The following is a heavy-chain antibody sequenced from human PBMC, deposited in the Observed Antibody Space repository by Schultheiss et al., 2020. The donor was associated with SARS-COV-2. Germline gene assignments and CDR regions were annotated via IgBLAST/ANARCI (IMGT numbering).Heavy chain of an antibody. V-gene: IGHV3-11*06. CDR3: ARGGKSGSYPFDY. J-gene: IGHJ4*02. CDR1: GFTFSDYY. D-gene: IGHD1-26*01. CDR2: FSSSGGYT. Sequence: GESLKISCTTSGFTFSDYYMNWIRQAPGKGLEWISYFSSSGGYTTYADSVKGRFTISRDNGRNTLYLEMSSLRADDTAVYYCARGGKSGSYPFDYWGQGTLVTVSS.